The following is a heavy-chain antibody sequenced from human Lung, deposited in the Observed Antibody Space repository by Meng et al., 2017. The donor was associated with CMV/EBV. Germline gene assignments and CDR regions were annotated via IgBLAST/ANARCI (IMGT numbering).Heavy chain of an antibody. V-gene: IGHV3-74*01. D-gene: IGHD2-21*01. Sequence: GEXXKISCAASGFSFSNYWMHWVRQAPGKGLVWVSRININGRTTNYADSVKGRFTISGDNAKNTLYLQMNSLRAEDAGVYYCTSLYLAVWGQGTLVTVSS. J-gene: IGHJ4*02. CDR1: GFSFSNYW. CDR3: TSLYLAV. CDR2: ININGRTT.